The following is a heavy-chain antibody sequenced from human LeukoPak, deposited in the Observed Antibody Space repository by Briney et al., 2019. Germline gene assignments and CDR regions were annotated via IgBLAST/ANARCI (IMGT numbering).Heavy chain of an antibody. V-gene: IGHV3-21*01. D-gene: IGHD2-15*01. CDR1: GFTFSSYS. J-gene: IGHJ4*02. CDR3: ASRVVVVAATVHY. Sequence: GGSLRLSCAASGFTFSSYSMNWVRQAPGKGLEWVSSISSSSSYIYYADSVKGRSTISRDNAKNSLYLQMNSLRAEDTAVYYCASRVVVVAATVHYWGQGTLVTVSS. CDR2: ISSSSSYI.